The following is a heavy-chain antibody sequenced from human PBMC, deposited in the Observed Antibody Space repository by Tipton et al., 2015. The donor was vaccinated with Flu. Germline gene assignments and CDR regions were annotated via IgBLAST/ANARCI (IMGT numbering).Heavy chain of an antibody. D-gene: IGHD4-23*01. CDR3: ARYDYGGNLYYFDY. CDR2: IYYSGST. J-gene: IGHJ4*02. CDR1: GGSISSSSYY. V-gene: IGHV4-39*01. Sequence: LRLSCTVSGGSISSSSYYWGWIRQPPGKGLEWIGSIYYSGSTYYNPSLKSRVTISVDTSKNQFSLKLSSVTAADTAVYYCARYDYGGNLYYFDYWGQGTLVTVSS.